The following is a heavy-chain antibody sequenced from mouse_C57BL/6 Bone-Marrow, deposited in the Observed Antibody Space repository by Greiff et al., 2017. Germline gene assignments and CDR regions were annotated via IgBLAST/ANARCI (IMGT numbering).Heavy chain of an antibody. V-gene: IGHV1-15*01. D-gene: IGHD1-1*01. CDR3: TRGGYYGSSSYYAMDY. Sequence: QVQLKQSGAELVRPGASVTLSCKASGYTFTDYEMHWVKQTPVHGLEWIGAIDPETGGTAYNQKFKGKAILTADKSSSTAYMELRSLTSEDSAVYYCTRGGYYGSSSYYAMDYWGQGTSVTVSS. CDR2: IDPETGGT. J-gene: IGHJ4*01. CDR1: GYTFTDYE.